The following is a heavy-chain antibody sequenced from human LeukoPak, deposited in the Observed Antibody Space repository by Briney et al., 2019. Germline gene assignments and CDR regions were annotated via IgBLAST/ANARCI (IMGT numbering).Heavy chain of an antibody. Sequence: GGSLRLSCAASGFTFSSYEMNWVRQAPGKGLEWVSYISSSGNTIYFADSVKGRFTISRDNAKNSLYLQMNSLRAEDTAVYYCGRSRGAGPGAHFDVWGQGTLVTVSS. CDR2: ISSSGNTI. D-gene: IGHD6-19*01. V-gene: IGHV3-48*03. J-gene: IGHJ4*02. CDR1: GFTFSSYE. CDR3: GRSRGAGPGAHFDV.